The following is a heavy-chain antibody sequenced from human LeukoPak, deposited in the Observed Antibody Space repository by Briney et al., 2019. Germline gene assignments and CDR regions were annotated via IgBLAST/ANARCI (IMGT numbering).Heavy chain of an antibody. CDR3: ATSHSSWYLKVFDY. J-gene: IGHJ4*02. CDR1: GYTLTELF. CDR2: FDPEDGET. V-gene: IGHV1-24*01. Sequence: ASVKVSCKVSGYTLTELFMHWVRQAPGKGLGWMGGFDPEDGETIYAQKFQGRVTMTEDTSTDTAYMELSSLRSEDTAVYYCATSHSSWYLKVFDYWGQGTLVTVSS. D-gene: IGHD6-13*01.